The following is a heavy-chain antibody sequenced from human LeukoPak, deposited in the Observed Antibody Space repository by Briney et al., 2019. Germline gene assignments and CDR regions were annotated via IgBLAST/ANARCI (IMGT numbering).Heavy chain of an antibody. D-gene: IGHD3-22*01. CDR1: GFTFSSYG. V-gene: IGHV3-30*02. J-gene: IGHJ4*02. Sequence: PGGSLRLSCAASGFTFSSYGMHWVRQAPGKGLEWVAFIRYDGSNKYYADSVKGRLSISRDNSKNTLYLQMNSLRAEDTAVYYCAKDFWKWLLGFDYWGQGTLVTVSS. CDR3: AKDFWKWLLGFDY. CDR2: IRYDGSNK.